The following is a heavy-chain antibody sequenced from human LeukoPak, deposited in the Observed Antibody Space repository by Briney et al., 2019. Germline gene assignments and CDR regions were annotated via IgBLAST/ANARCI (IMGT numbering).Heavy chain of an antibody. CDR3: AAGGDDAKAGY. CDR2: IHYSGTPT. V-gene: IGHV4-39*02. J-gene: IGHJ4*02. CDR1: GASITSGRYY. Sequence: SETLSLTCSVYGASITSGRYYWGWMRQAPGKGLEWIGTIHYSGTPTFYNPSLESRVSLFSDTSRNDFSLRLRSVTAADTAVYYCAAGGDDAKAGYWGQGTLVTVSS. D-gene: IGHD3-16*01.